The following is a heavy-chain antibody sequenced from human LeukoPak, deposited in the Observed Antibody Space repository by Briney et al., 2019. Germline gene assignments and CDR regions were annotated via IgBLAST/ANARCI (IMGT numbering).Heavy chain of an antibody. J-gene: IGHJ4*02. V-gene: IGHV4-61*02. CDR1: GGSISSGSYY. CDR2: IYTSGST. CDR3: ARESGYYDSGGGLGGFDY. Sequence: SETLSLTCTVSGGSISSGSYYWSWIRQPAGKGLEWIGRIYTSGSTNYNPSLKSRVTISVDTSKNQFSLKLSSVTAADTAVYYCARESGYYDSGGGLGGFDYWGQGTLVTVSS. D-gene: IGHD3-22*01.